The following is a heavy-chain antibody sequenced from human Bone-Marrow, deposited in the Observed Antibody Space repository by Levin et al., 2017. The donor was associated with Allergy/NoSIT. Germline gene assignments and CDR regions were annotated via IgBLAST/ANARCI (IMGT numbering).Heavy chain of an antibody. CDR3: ARGRAGGLRYFDWLLKYYFDY. CDR1: GGSFSGYY. D-gene: IGHD3-9*01. V-gene: IGHV4-34*01. J-gene: IGHJ4*02. CDR2: INHSGST. Sequence: SQTLSLPCAVYGGSFSGYYWSWIRQPPGKGLEWIGEINHSGSTNYNPSLKSRVTISVDTSKNQFSLKLSSVTAADTAVYYCARGRAGGLRYFDWLLKYYFDYWGQGTLVTVSS.